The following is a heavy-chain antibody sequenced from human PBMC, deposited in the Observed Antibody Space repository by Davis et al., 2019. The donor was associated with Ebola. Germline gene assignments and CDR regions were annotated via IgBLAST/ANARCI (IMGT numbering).Heavy chain of an antibody. D-gene: IGHD4-17*01. CDR3: ARDPTRDSYGDYDPPWYFDL. V-gene: IGHV1-69*13. CDR1: GGTFSSYA. CDR2: IIPIFGTA. Sequence: SVKVSCKASGGTFSSYAISWVRQAPGQGLEWMGGIIPIFGTANYAQKFQGRVTITADESTSTAYMELSSLRSEDTAVYYCARDPTRDSYGDYDPPWYFDLWGRGTLVTVSS. J-gene: IGHJ2*01.